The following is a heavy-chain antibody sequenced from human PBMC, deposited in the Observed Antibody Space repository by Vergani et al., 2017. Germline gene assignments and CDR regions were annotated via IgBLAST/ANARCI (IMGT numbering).Heavy chain of an antibody. J-gene: IGHJ4*02. D-gene: IGHD6-13*01. V-gene: IGHV3-15*01. CDR1: GFTFSNAW. Sequence: EVQLVESGGGLVKPGGSLRLSCAASGFTFSNAWMSWVRQAPGKGLEWVGRIKSKTDGGTTDYAAPVKGRFTISRDDSKNTLYLQMNSLKTEDTAVYYCTTDKLTGYSSSWYYSFDYWGQGTLVTVSS. CDR2: IKSKTDGGTT. CDR3: TTDKLTGYSSSWYYSFDY.